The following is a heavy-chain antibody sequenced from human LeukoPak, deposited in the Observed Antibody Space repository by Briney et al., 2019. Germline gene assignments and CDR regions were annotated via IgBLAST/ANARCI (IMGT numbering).Heavy chain of an antibody. V-gene: IGHV3-11*04. Sequence: GGSLRLSCAASGFTFSDYYMSWIRQAPGKGLEWLSYTSGSGSTIYYADAIKGRFTISRDNDKNSLYLQMNSLRAEDTAVYYCARCYYYGSGSLNWFDPWGQGTLVTVSS. CDR3: ARCYYYGSGSLNWFDP. D-gene: IGHD3-10*01. CDR2: TSGSGSTI. J-gene: IGHJ5*02. CDR1: GFTFSDYY.